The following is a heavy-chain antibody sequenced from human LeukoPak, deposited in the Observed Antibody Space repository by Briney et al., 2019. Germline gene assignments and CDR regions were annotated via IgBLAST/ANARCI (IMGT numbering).Heavy chain of an antibody. J-gene: IGHJ6*03. CDR2: IKQDGSEK. D-gene: IGHD3-16*01. Sequence: GGSLRLSCATSGFTFSNYWMSWVRQAPGKGLAWVANIKQDGSEKNYVDSVKGRFTISRENAKNSLYLQMNSLRVDDMAVYYCAREGQITTGYYYYMDVWGKGSTVTVSS. CDR1: GFTFSNYW. V-gene: IGHV3-7*01. CDR3: AREGQITTGYYYYMDV.